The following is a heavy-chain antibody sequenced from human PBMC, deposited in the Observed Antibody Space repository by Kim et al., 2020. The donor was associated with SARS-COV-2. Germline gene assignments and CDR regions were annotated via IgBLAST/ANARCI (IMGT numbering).Heavy chain of an antibody. CDR2: FTGDGIT. D-gene: IGHD3-10*01. J-gene: IGHJ4*02. Sequence: GGSLRLSCAASGFTFSSYGMTWVRQAPGKGLEWVSSFTGDGITYYADSVKGRFTISRDNSKNMLYLQMNSLRAEDTAVYYCGYYHGAGSHFTYWGQGTLVTVSS. V-gene: IGHV3-23*01. CDR3: GYYHGAGSHFTY. CDR1: GFTFSSYG.